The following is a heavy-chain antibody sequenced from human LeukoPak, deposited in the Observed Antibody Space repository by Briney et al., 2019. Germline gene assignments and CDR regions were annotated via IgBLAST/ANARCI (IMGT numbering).Heavy chain of an antibody. D-gene: IGHD3-9*01. CDR2: MSFSGSA. CDR3: ARGDDLLTGSYDWFNP. J-gene: IGHJ5*02. CDR1: GVSMNNNY. Sequence: PSETLSLTCAVSGVSMNNNYWAWIRQSPGGKLEWIGYMSFSGSATYNPSLNSRVSISVDSSKNQLSLDLTSLTAADTAVYYCARGDDLLTGSYDWFNPWGQGTLVIVSS. V-gene: IGHV4-4*09.